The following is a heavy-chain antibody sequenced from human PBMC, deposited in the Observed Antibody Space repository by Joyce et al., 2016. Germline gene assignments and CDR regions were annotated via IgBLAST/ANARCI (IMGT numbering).Heavy chain of an antibody. CDR3: ARHTYSNYAPPFDY. CDR2: ISPADSYT. J-gene: IGHJ4*02. CDR1: GYSFTSYW. V-gene: IGHV5-51*01. Sequence: EVQLVQSGAEVKKPGESLKISCKGSGYSFTSYWIGWVRQMPGKGLGWMGIISPADSYTRYSPSVQGQVTISADKSISTAYLQWSSLKASDIAMYYCARHTYSNYAPPFDYWGQGTLVTVSS. D-gene: IGHD4-11*01.